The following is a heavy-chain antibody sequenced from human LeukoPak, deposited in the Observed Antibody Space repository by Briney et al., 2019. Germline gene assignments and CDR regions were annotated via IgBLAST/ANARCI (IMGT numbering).Heavy chain of an antibody. CDR3: AKGGGYSYGYYYFDY. CDR1: GFTFSSYA. D-gene: IGHD5-18*01. Sequence: GGSLRLSCAASGFTFSSYAMSWVRQAPGKGLEWVSGISGSGGSTNYADSVKGRFTISRDNSKNTLYLQMNSLRAEDTAVYYCAKGGGYSYGYYYFDYWGQGTLVTVSS. J-gene: IGHJ4*02. V-gene: IGHV3-23*01. CDR2: ISGSGGST.